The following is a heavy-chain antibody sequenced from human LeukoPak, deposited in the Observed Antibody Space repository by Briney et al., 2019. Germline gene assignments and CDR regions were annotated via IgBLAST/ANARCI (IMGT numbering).Heavy chain of an antibody. CDR2: VYARGNT. J-gene: IGHJ3*02. V-gene: IGHV4-59*01. D-gene: IGHD5-18*01. Sequence: SETLSLTCTVSDDSISNYYWSWIRQPPGKGLEWIGSVYARGNTNDNPSLKSRVTISVDTSKNRFSLKLSSVTAADTAMYYCARAIYSFGYADAFDIWGQGTLVTVSS. CDR3: ARAIYSFGYADAFDI. CDR1: DDSISNYY.